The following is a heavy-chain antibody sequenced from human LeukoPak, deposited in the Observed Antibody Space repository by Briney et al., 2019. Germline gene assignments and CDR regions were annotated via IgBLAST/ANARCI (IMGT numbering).Heavy chain of an antibody. CDR1: GGTFSSYA. J-gene: IGHJ3*02. CDR2: FIPIFGTA. D-gene: IGHD2-15*01. Sequence: SVKVSCKASGGTFSSYAISWVRQAPGQGLEWMGGFIPIFGTANYAQKFQGRVTITADKSTSTAYMELSSLRSEDTAVYYCASQDCSGGSCYFDAFDIWGQGTMVTISS. V-gene: IGHV1-69*06. CDR3: ASQDCSGGSCYFDAFDI.